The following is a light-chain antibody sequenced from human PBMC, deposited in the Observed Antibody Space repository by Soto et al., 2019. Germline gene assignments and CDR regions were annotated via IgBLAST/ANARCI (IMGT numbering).Light chain of an antibody. Sequence: QSALTQPPSASGSPGQSVTISCTGTSSDVGGYNFVSWYQQHPGKAPKLMIYEVSKRPPGVPDRFSGSKSGNTASLTVSGLQAEDEADYYCSSYAGGNNLVFGGGTKVTVL. CDR1: SSDVGGYNF. V-gene: IGLV2-8*01. CDR3: SSYAGGNNLV. CDR2: EVS. J-gene: IGLJ2*01.